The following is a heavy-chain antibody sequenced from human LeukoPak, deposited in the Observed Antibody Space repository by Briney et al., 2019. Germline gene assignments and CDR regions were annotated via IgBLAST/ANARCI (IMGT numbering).Heavy chain of an antibody. CDR1: GFTFSDYY. J-gene: IGHJ4*02. D-gene: IGHD2-21*02. CDR2: ISSGGTII. V-gene: IGHV3-11*04. Sequence: GGSLRLSCAASGFTFSDYYMTWIRQAPGKGLEWISYISSGGTIIYYADSVRGQFTISRDNAKKSLYLQMNSLRAEDTAVYYCARNLGYCGGDCYSKLDYWGQGTLVTVSS. CDR3: ARNLGYCGGDCYSKLDY.